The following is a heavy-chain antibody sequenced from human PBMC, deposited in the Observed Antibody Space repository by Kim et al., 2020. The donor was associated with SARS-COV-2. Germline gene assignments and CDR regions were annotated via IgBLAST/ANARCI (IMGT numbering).Heavy chain of an antibody. J-gene: IGHJ4*02. CDR2: FNHSGST. CDR1: GGSFSGYY. Sequence: SETLSLTCAVYGGSFSGYYWSWIRQPPGKGLEWVGEFNHSGSTNYNPYLKSRVTISLDTSKNQFSLKLSLVTAADTAVYYCASGGGLDIVVVPAAIFDYWGPGTLVTVSS. CDR3: ASGGGLDIVVVPAAIFDY. D-gene: IGHD2-2*02. V-gene: IGHV4-34*01.